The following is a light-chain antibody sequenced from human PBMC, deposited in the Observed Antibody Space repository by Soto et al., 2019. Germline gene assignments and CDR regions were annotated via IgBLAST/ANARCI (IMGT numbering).Light chain of an antibody. V-gene: IGKV3-20*01. CDR2: AS. J-gene: IGKJ3*01. Sequence: EIVLTQSPGTLFLSPGERATLSCRASQSVSDSYLAWYQQKPGQAPRLLIYASSRATGIPDRFSGSGSGTDFTLIISRLEPEDFAVYYCQHYGTSALFGPGTKVDIK. CDR3: QHYGTSAL. CDR1: QSVSDSY.